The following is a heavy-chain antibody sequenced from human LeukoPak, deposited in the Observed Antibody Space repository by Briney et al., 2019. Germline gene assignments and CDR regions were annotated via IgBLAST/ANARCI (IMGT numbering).Heavy chain of an antibody. J-gene: IGHJ2*01. CDR2: IYYSGST. Sequence: SETLSLTCTVSGGSIRSYYWSWIRQPPGKGLEWIGYIYYSGSTNYNPSHKSRVTISVDTSKNQFSLKLSSVTAADTAVYYCARVYYSNSYDYWYFDLWGRGTLVTVSS. V-gene: IGHV4-59*01. CDR3: ARVYYSNSYDYWYFDL. CDR1: GGSIRSYY. D-gene: IGHD6-13*01.